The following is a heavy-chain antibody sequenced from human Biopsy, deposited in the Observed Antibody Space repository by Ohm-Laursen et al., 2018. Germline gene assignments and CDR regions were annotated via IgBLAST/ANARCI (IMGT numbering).Heavy chain of an antibody. CDR2: ISHSGST. CDR1: GASISSAAYH. CDR3: AGATSGTSLYDP. Sequence: SQTLSLTWTVSGASISSAAYHWSWIRQLPGKGLEWIGYISHSGSTSYNPSLRSLVTISTDTSTNQFSLKVRSVTAADTAMYYCAGATSGTSLYDPWGQGILATVSS. J-gene: IGHJ5*02. D-gene: IGHD6-13*01. V-gene: IGHV4-31*01.